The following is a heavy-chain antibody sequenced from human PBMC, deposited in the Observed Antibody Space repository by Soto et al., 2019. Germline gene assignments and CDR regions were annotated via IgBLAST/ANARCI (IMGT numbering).Heavy chain of an antibody. CDR3: PREGHGDWFDP. CDR2: ISDDGTNK. CDR1: GFTFSTYA. J-gene: IGHJ5*02. V-gene: IGHV3-30-3*01. Sequence: GGSLRLSCAASGFTFSTYAMHWVRQAPGKGLEWEATISDDGTNKYYADSVKGRFTISRDNSKDTLYLQMNSLRAEDTAVYYCPREGHGDWFDPWGQGTLVTVSS. D-gene: IGHD3-10*01.